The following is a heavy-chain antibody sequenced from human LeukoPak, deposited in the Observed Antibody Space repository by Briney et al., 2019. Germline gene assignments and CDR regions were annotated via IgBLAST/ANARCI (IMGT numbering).Heavy chain of an antibody. CDR2: IIPIFGTA. Sequence: SMKVSCKASGGTFSSYAISWVRQAPGQGLEWMGGIIPIFGTANYAQKFQGRVTITTDESTSTAYMELSSLRSEDTAVYYCASGKYYGSGSYWDPYYFDYWGQGTLVTVSS. CDR3: ASGKYYGSGSYWDPYYFDY. J-gene: IGHJ4*02. V-gene: IGHV1-69*05. CDR1: GGTFSSYA. D-gene: IGHD3-10*01.